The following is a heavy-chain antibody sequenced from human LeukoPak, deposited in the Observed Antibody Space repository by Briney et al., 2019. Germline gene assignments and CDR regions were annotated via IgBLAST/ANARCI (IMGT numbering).Heavy chain of an antibody. CDR1: GYTFSSYG. D-gene: IGHD2-2*02. CDR2: ISADKGNT. V-gene: IGHV1-18*01. CDR3: ARVRGLQYHDY. Sequence: ASVKVSCKASGYTFSSYGISWVRQAPGQGLEWMGWISADKGNTHYAQKVQDRVTLTTDTSTGTVYMDLRSLRSDDTAVYYCARVRGLQYHDYWGQGTLVTVSS. J-gene: IGHJ4*02.